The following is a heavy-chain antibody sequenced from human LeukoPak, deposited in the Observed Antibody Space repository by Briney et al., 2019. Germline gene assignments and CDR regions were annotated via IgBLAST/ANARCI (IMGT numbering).Heavy chain of an antibody. J-gene: IGHJ4*02. CDR3: ARDLLDYGDYGYYFDY. CDR2: INPSGGST. Sequence: ASVKVSCKASGYTFTSYYMHWVRQAPGQGLEWMGIINPSGGSTSYAQKFQGRVTMTRDTSTSTVYMELSSLRSGDTAVYYCARDLLDYGDYGYYFDYWGQGTLVTVSS. D-gene: IGHD4-17*01. CDR1: GYTFTSYY. V-gene: IGHV1-46*01.